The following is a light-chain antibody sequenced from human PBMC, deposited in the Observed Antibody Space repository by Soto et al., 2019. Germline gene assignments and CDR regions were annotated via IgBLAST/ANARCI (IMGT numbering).Light chain of an antibody. V-gene: IGLV2-14*01. CDR2: DVS. CDR1: NNDVGGYNY. J-gene: IGLJ2*01. Sequence: QSALTQPASVSGSPGQSITISCTGTNNDVGGYNYVSWYQQHPGKAPKLMIYDVSNRPSGVSNRFSGSKSGNTASLTISGLQAEDEADYYCNSYASSSTLVFGGGTKLTVL. CDR3: NSYASSSTLV.